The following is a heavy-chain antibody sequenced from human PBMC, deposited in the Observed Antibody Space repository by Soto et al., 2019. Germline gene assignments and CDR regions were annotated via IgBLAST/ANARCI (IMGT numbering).Heavy chain of an antibody. CDR2: ISYDGSNK. J-gene: IGHJ6*02. D-gene: IGHD3-3*02. CDR1: EGRFSSYG. V-gene: IGHV3-30*03. CDR3: ARYLSIQYPPYYYYYGMDV. Sequence: SLSLSYVVAEGRFSSYGVHWVRQNPGKGLEWEAVISYDGSNKYYADSVKGRFTISRDNSKNTLYLQMNSLRAEDTAVYYCARYLSIQYPPYYYYYGMDVWGQGTTVTVSS.